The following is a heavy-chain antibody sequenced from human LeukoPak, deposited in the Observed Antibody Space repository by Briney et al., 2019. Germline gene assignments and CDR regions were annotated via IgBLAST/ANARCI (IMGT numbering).Heavy chain of an antibody. J-gene: IGHJ4*02. V-gene: IGHV3-49*03. D-gene: IGHD2/OR15-2a*01. CDR1: GFNFGDYS. CDR2: IRNKAAGGAT. Sequence: PGGSLRLSCTTSGFNFGDYSMTWFRQAPGKGLEWVSFIRNKAAGGATDYAAPVKGRFTLSRDDSKSIAYLQMNSLKTEDTAVYYCTRDRIMTDYWGQGTLVTVSS. CDR3: TRDRIMTDY.